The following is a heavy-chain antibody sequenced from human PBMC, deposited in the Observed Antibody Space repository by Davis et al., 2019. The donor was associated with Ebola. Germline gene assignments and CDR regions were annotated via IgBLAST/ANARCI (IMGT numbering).Heavy chain of an antibody. CDR1: GFTFSSYW. CDR3: ASGDGRGSSYDMDV. D-gene: IGHD5-12*01. Sequence: PGGSLRLSCTASGFTFSSYWMSWVRQAPGKGPEWVAIIKQDGGEKHYVDSVKGRFTISRDNAKNSLFLQMNSLRAEDTAFYYCASGDGRGSSYDMDVWGQGTTVTVSS. V-gene: IGHV3-7*03. J-gene: IGHJ6*02. CDR2: IKQDGGEK.